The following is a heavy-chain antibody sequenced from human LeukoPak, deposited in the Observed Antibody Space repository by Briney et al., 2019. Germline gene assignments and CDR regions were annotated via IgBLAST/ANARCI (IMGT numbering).Heavy chain of an antibody. CDR2: INPNSGGT. D-gene: IGHD2-15*01. V-gene: IGHV1-2*06. J-gene: IGHJ6*02. CDR1: GYTFTGYH. Sequence: ASVKVSCKASGYTFTGYHMHWVRQAPGQGLEWMGRINPNSGGTNYAQKFQGRVTMTRDTSISTAYMELSRLRSDDTAVYYCALLPILYYYYGMDVWGQGTTVTVSS. CDR3: ALLPILYYYYGMDV.